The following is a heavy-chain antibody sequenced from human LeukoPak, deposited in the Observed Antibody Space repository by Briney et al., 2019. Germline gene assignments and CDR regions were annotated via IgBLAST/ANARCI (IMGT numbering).Heavy chain of an antibody. D-gene: IGHD3-10*01. J-gene: IGHJ3*02. Sequence: SETLSLTCTVSGGSISSYYWSWIRQPPGKGLEWIGYIYYSGSTNYNPSLKSRVTISVDTSKKQFSLKLSSVTAADTAVYYCARSSYYYGADALDIWGQGTTVTVSS. V-gene: IGHV4-59*01. CDR1: GGSISSYY. CDR2: IYYSGST. CDR3: ARSSYYYGADALDI.